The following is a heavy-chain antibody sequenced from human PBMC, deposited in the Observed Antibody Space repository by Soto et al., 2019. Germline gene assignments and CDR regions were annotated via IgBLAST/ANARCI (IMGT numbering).Heavy chain of an antibody. J-gene: IGHJ6*02. Sequence: EVQLVESGGNLVQPGRSLRLSCVASGFTFDDYAMHWVRQVPGKGLEWVSGISWNSGGIGYADSVKGRFTISRDNAKNSLYLQMNSLRAEDTALYYSAKDLRVPWFGELFYYGMHVWGQGTTVTVSS. D-gene: IGHD3-10*01. V-gene: IGHV3-9*01. CDR3: AKDLRVPWFGELFYYGMHV. CDR2: ISWNSGGI. CDR1: GFTFDDYA.